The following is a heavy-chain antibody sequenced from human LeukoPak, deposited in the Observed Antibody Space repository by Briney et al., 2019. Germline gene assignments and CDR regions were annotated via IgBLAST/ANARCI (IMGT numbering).Heavy chain of an antibody. D-gene: IGHD3-16*01. CDR3: ARKDGWGDVAFDI. V-gene: IGHV1-46*01. CDR1: GYTFTSYY. J-gene: IGHJ3*02. Sequence: GASVKVSCKASGYTFTSYYMHWVRQAPGQGLEWMGIINPSGGSTSYAQKFQGRVTMTRDTSTSTVYMELSSLRSGDTAVYYCARKDGWGDVAFDIWGQGTMVTVSS. CDR2: INPSGGST.